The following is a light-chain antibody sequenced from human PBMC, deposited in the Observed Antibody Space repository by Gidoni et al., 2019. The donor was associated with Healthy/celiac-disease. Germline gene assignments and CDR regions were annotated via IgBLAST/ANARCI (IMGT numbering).Light chain of an antibody. CDR3: SSYTSSSTLGYV. Sequence: QSALTQPASVSGSPGQSITISCTGTSSDVGGYNYVSWYQQHPGKAPKLMIYEVSNRPSGVSNRFSGSKSGNTASLTISGLQAEDEADYYCSSYTSSSTLGYVFGTGTKVXVL. CDR1: SSDVGGYNY. CDR2: EVS. V-gene: IGLV2-14*01. J-gene: IGLJ1*01.